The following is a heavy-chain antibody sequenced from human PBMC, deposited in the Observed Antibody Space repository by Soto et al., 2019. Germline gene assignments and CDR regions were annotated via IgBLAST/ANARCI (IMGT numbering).Heavy chain of an antibody. CDR1: GGSVSSGSYY. Sequence: PSETLSLTCTVSGGSVSSGSYYWSWIRQPPGKGLEWIGYIYYSGSTNYNPSLKSRVTISVDTSKNQLSLKLSSVTAADTAVYYCARAIVVVPAAIPTYYYYGMDVWGQGTTVTVSS. V-gene: IGHV4-61*01. CDR2: IYYSGST. CDR3: ARAIVVVPAAIPTYYYYGMDV. D-gene: IGHD2-2*02. J-gene: IGHJ6*02.